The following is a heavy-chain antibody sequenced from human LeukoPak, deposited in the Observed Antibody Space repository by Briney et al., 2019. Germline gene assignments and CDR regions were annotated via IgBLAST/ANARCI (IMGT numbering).Heavy chain of an antibody. J-gene: IGHJ3*02. CDR2: INPNSGGT. Sequence: ASVKVSCKASGYTFTGYYMHWVRQAPGQGLEWMGWINPNSGGTNYAQKFQGRVTVTRDTSISTAYMELSRLRSDDTAVYYCARDPGFTFGGVGAFDIWGQGTMVTVSS. V-gene: IGHV1-2*02. CDR3: ARDPGFTFGGVGAFDI. CDR1: GYTFTGYY. D-gene: IGHD3-16*01.